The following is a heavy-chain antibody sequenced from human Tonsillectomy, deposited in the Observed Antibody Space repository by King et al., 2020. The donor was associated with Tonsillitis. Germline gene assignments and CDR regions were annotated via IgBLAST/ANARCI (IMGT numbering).Heavy chain of an antibody. Sequence: VQLVESGGGLVQPGGSLRLSCAASGFTFSSYAMSWVRQAPGKGLEWVSDIRGSGGSTYYADSVKGRFTISRDNSKNTLYLQMNSLRVEDTAVYYCAKAGDFWSGYYTCVDYWGQGTLVTVSS. CDR1: GFTFSSYA. V-gene: IGHV3-23*04. CDR2: IRGSGGST. J-gene: IGHJ4*02. D-gene: IGHD3-3*01. CDR3: AKAGDFWSGYYTCVDY.